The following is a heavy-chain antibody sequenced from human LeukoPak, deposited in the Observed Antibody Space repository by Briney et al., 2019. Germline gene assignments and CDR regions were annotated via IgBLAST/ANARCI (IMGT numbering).Heavy chain of an antibody. CDR1: RGTFSSYA. J-gene: IGHJ4*02. CDR3: AAPSDYYDSSGCFDY. Sequence: ASVKVSCKASRGTFSSYAINWVRQAPGQGLEWMGGIIPIFGTANYAQKFQVRVTITADESTSTAYMELSSLRSEDTAVYYCAAPSDYYDSSGCFDYWGQGTLVTVSS. D-gene: IGHD3-22*01. V-gene: IGHV1-69*13. CDR2: IIPIFGTA.